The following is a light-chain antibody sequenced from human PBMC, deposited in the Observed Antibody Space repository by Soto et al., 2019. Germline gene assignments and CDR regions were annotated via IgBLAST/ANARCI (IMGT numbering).Light chain of an antibody. CDR2: DAS. J-gene: IGKJ5*01. Sequence: ENVLTQSPGTLSLSPGARATLSCRASQSVGYSLAWYQQRPCQAPTLLISDASTRAPGIPDRFSGSGSGTDFTLTISRLQPEDYALYYCQQYGPSLITFGQGTRLEIK. V-gene: IGKV3-20*01. CDR1: QSVGYS. CDR3: QQYGPSLIT.